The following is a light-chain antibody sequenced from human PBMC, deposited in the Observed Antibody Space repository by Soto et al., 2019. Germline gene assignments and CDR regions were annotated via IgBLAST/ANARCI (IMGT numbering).Light chain of an antibody. CDR2: AAS. CDR3: QQSYSTPRCT. V-gene: IGKV1-39*01. J-gene: IGKJ1*01. Sequence: DLQMTQSPSSLSASVGDRVTITCRASQSISSYLNWYQQKPGKAPKLLIYAASSLQSGVPSRFSGSGSGTDFTLTISSLQPEDFATYYCQQSYSTPRCTFGQGTKVEIK. CDR1: QSISSY.